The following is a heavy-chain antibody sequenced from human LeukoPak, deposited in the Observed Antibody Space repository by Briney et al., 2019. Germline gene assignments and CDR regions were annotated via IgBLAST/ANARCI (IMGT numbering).Heavy chain of an antibody. CDR3: AREGGDSSGYYGPHFDY. J-gene: IGHJ4*02. Sequence: SVKVSCKASGGTFSSYAISWVRQAPGQGLEWMGGIIPIFGTANYAQKFQGRVTITADESTSTAYMELSSLRSEDTAVYYCAREGGDSSGYYGPHFDYWGQGTLVTVSS. V-gene: IGHV1-69*13. CDR2: IIPIFGTA. D-gene: IGHD3-22*01. CDR1: GGTFSSYA.